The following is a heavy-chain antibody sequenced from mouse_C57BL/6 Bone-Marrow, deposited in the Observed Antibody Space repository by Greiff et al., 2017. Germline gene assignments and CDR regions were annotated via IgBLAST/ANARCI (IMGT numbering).Heavy chain of an antibody. D-gene: IGHD2-4*01. CDR1: GYTFTSYW. V-gene: IGHV1-50*01. CDR2: IDPSDGYT. Sequence: QVQLQQPGAELVKPGASVKLSCKASGYTFTSYWMQWVKQRPGQGLEWIGEIDPSDGYTNYNQKFKGKATLTVDTSSSTAYMQLSSLTSEDSAVYYCARRIYYDYDWFAYWGQGTLVTVSA. J-gene: IGHJ3*01. CDR3: ARRIYYDYDWFAY.